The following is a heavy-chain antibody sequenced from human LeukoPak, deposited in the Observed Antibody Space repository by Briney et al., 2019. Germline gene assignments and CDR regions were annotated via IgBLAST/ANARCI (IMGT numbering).Heavy chain of an antibody. V-gene: IGHV1-18*01. CDR1: GYTFTTFG. CDR3: ARAREYRSGWVSALDI. Sequence: GASVKVSCKASGYTFTTFGISWVRQAPGQGLEWMGWISGNNAKTNNAQKLQGRVTMTTDTSTSTAYMELRSLRSDDTAVYYCARAREYRSGWVSALDIWGQGTMVTVSS. J-gene: IGHJ3*02. D-gene: IGHD6-19*01. CDR2: ISGNNAKT.